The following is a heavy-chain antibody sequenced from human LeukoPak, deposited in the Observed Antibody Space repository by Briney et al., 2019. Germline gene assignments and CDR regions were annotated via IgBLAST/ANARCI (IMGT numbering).Heavy chain of an antibody. CDR2: IWYDGSNK. CDR3: ARESLSNYFDY. V-gene: IGHV3-33*01. CDR1: GFTFSSYG. J-gene: IGHJ4*02. Sequence: GGSLRLSCAASGFTFSSYGMHWVRQAPGKGLEWVAVIWYDGSNKYYADSVKGRFTISRDNSKNTLYLQMNSLRAEDTAVYYCARESLSNYFDYWGQGTLVTVSA.